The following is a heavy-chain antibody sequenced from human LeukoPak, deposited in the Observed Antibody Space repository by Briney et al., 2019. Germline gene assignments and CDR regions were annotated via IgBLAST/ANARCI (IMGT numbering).Heavy chain of an antibody. Sequence: ASVKVSCKASGHTFTRYYMHWVRQAPGQGLEWLGWINPNSGVTDYAQKFQGRITMTRDTSITTVYMELSSLTSDDTAVYYCGSGQWLVGVFYWGQGTLVTVSS. D-gene: IGHD6-19*01. V-gene: IGHV1-2*02. J-gene: IGHJ4*02. CDR3: GSGQWLVGVFY. CDR2: INPNSGVT. CDR1: GHTFTRYY.